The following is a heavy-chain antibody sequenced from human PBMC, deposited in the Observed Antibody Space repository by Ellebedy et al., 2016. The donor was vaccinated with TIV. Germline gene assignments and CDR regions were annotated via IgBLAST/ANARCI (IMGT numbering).Heavy chain of an antibody. D-gene: IGHD4-23*01. CDR3: ARHNTDYGGNSIDA. CDR1: GYSFTSYW. J-gene: IGHJ5*02. CDR2: IYPGDSDI. V-gene: IGHV5-51*01. Sequence: GESLKISCKGSGYSFTSYWIGWVRQKPGKGLEWMGIIYPGDSDIRYRPSFQGQVTISADKSLTTAYLQWSSLKTLDTAMYYCARHNTDYGGNSIDAWGQGTRVTVSS.